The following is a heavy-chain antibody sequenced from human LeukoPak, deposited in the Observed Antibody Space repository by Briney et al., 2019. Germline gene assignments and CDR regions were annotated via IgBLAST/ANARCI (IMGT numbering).Heavy chain of an antibody. CDR3: ARDQGGSGN. D-gene: IGHD3-10*01. J-gene: IGHJ4*02. V-gene: IGHV4-34*01. CDR2: INHSGST. Sequence: SETLSLTCAVYGGSFSGYYWSWIRQPPGKGLEWIGEINHSGSTNYNPSLKSRVTISVDTSKNQFSLELSSVTAADTAVYYCARDQGGSGNWGQGTLVTVSS. CDR1: GGSFSGYY.